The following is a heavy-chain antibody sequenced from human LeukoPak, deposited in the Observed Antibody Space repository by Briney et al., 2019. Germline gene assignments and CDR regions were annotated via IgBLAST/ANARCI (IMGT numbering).Heavy chain of an antibody. D-gene: IGHD5-18*01. J-gene: IGHJ4*02. CDR3: GKTTVGYSSGQKPAWPVDY. CDR2: IFGSGGSP. Sequence: GGSLRLSCEASGFTFGSHAMYWVRQPPGKGLEWVAGIFGSGGSPHYADPVKGRFTISRDNSRNTVYLQISSRSAEDTAVYYCGKTTVGYSSGQKPAWPVDYGGQGNLVTVSS. V-gene: IGHV3-23*01. CDR1: GFTFGSHA.